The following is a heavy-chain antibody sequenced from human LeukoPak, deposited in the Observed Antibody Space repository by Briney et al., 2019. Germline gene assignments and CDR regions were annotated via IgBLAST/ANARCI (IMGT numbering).Heavy chain of an antibody. CDR3: ASDFRGNYSLDY. Sequence: GGSLRLSCAAGGFNFNIYNMNWVRQDPGKGLEWVSHISKDSYDISYADSVRGRFTVSRDNAKSSLYLQMSSLRDEDTAVYYCASDFRGNYSLDYWAQGTLVTVSS. V-gene: IGHV3-48*02. CDR1: GFNFNIYN. J-gene: IGHJ4*02. D-gene: IGHD1-7*01. CDR2: ISKDSYDI.